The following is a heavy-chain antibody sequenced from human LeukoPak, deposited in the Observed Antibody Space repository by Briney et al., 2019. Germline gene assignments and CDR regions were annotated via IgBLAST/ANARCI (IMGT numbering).Heavy chain of an antibody. J-gene: IGHJ5*02. CDR1: GYTFTSYD. V-gene: IGHV1-8*01. D-gene: IGHD5-12*01. Sequence: ASVKVSCKASGYTFTSYDISWVRQATGQGLEWMGWMNPNSGNTGYAQKFQGRVTMTRNTSISTAYMELSSLRSEDTAVYYCARGGISGYDYVSWFDPWGQGTLVTVSS. CDR3: ARGGISGYDYVSWFDP. CDR2: MNPNSGNT.